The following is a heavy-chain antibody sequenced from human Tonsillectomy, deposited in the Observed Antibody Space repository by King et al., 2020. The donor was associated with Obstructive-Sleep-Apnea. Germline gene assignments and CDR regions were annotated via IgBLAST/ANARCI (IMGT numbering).Heavy chain of an antibody. CDR1: GGSISRYY. Sequence: QLQESGPGLVKPSETLSLTCTVSGGSISRYYWSWIRQPPGKALEWIGYIYYSWPHNYNPSLKIRVTISVDTSKNQFFLKLSSVTAADTAVYYCARDGYGDYFDYWGQGTLVTVSS. CDR2: IYYSWPH. CDR3: ARDGYGDYFDY. V-gene: IGHV4-59*01. J-gene: IGHJ4*02. D-gene: IGHD4-17*01.